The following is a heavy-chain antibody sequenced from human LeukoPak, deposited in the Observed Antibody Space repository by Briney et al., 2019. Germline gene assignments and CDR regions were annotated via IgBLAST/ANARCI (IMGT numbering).Heavy chain of an antibody. CDR3: AKDRTAMVTGPYYGMDV. V-gene: IGHV3-23*01. CDR1: GFTFSSYA. Sequence: PGGSLRLSCAASGFTFSSYAMSWVRQAPGKGLEWVSAISGSGGSTYYADSVKGRFTISRDNSKNTLYLQMNSLGAEDTAVYYCAKDRTAMVTGPYYGMDVWGQGTTVTVSS. J-gene: IGHJ6*02. D-gene: IGHD5-18*01. CDR2: ISGSGGST.